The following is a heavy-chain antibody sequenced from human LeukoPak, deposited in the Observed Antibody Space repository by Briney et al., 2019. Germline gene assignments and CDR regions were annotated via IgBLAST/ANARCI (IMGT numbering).Heavy chain of an antibody. CDR3: AGEDNSSGYRPFDI. J-gene: IGHJ3*02. CDR2: INPNNGGT. Sequence: ASVKVSCKASGYTFTGYYIHWVRQAPGQGLEWMGRINPNNGGTNYAQKFQGRVTMTRDMSMSTAYMELSRLRSDDTAVYYCAGEDNSSGYRPFDIWGQGTMVTIPS. D-gene: IGHD3-22*01. V-gene: IGHV1-2*06. CDR1: GYTFTGYY.